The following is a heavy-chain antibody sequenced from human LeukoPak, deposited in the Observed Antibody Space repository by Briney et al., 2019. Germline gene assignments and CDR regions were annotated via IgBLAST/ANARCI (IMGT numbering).Heavy chain of an antibody. D-gene: IGHD2-8*01. CDR3: AKDVVGIVLMVYAI. CDR1: GFTFSSYG. V-gene: IGHV3-30*02. CDR2: IRNDGSNK. J-gene: IGHJ4*02. Sequence: GGSLRLSCAASGFTFSSYGMHWVRQAPGKGLEWVAFIRNDGSNKYYEDSVKGRFTISRDNSKNTLYLQMNSLRAEDTAVYYCAKDVVGIVLMVYAIWGQGTLVTVSS.